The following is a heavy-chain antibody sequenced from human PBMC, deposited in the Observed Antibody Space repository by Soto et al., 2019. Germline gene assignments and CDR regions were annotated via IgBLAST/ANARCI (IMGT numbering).Heavy chain of an antibody. Sequence: QAQLVQSGAEVKKPGASVKVSCKASGYTFTSYDINWVRQATGQGLEWMGWMNPNSGNAGYAQKFQGRVTMTRDTSISTAYREMSSLRSEDTAVYYCGGRGDYYCQFMDVWGQVTTVTVSS. CDR1: GYTFTSYD. V-gene: IGHV1-8*01. J-gene: IGHJ6*03. CDR3: GGRGDYYCQFMDV. D-gene: IGHD2-15*01. CDR2: MNPNSGNA.